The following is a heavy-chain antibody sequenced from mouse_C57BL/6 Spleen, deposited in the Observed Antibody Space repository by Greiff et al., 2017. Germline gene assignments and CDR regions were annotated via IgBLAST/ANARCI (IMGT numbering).Heavy chain of an antibody. Sequence: EVQLQQSGPELVKPGASVKIPCKASGYTFTDYNMDWVKQSHGKSLEWIGDINPNNGGTIYNQKFKGKARLTVDKSSSTAYMELRSLTSEDTAVYYCARLYDGYWYFDVWGTGTTVTVSS. CDR3: ARLYDGYWYFDV. CDR2: INPNNGGT. J-gene: IGHJ1*03. V-gene: IGHV1-18*01. CDR1: GYTFTDYN. D-gene: IGHD2-3*01.